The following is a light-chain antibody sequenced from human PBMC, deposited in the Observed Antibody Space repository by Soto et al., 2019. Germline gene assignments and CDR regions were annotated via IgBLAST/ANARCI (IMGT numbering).Light chain of an antibody. Sequence: QSVLTQSPSASASLGASVKLTCTLSSGHSNYAIAWHQQQPEKGPRYLMKLNSDGSHSKGDGIPDRFSGSSSGAERYITISSLQSEDEADYYCQTWGTGIRVFGGGTKLTVL. CDR3: QTWGTGIRV. CDR2: LNSDGSH. J-gene: IGLJ2*01. CDR1: SGHSNYA. V-gene: IGLV4-69*01.